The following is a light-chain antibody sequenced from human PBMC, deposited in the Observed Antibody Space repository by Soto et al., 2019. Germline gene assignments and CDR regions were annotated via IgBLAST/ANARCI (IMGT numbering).Light chain of an antibody. CDR1: SSNIGSNY. CDR2: RNN. CDR3: AAWDDSLNVV. Sequence: QSVLTQPPSASGTPGQRVTISCSGSSSNIGSNYVSWYQQLPGTAPKLLIYRNNQWPSGVPDRFSGSKSGTSASLAISGLRSEDEADYYCAAWDDSLNVVFGGGTKLTVL. J-gene: IGLJ2*01. V-gene: IGLV1-47*01.